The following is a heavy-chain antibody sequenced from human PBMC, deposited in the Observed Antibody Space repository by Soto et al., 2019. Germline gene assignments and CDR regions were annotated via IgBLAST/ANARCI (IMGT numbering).Heavy chain of an antibody. V-gene: IGHV4-4*02. D-gene: IGHD6-13*01. J-gene: IGHJ6*02. Sequence: SETLSLTCAVSGGSISSSNWWSWVRQPPGKGLEWIGETYHSGSTNYNPSLKSRVTISVDKSKNQFSLKLSSVTAADTAVYYCARDGIAAASVGGAGMDVWGQGTTVTVSS. CDR1: GGSISSSNW. CDR2: TYHSGST. CDR3: ARDGIAAASVGGAGMDV.